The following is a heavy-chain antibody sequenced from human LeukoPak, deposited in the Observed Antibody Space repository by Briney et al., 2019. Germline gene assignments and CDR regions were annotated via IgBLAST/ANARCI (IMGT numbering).Heavy chain of an antibody. D-gene: IGHD5-18*01. CDR3: AREVKDTAMVRLPFDY. CDR1: GFTFSSYS. V-gene: IGHV3-48*02. CDR2: ISSSSSTI. Sequence: HPGGSLRLSCAASGFTFSSYSMNWVRQAPGKGLEWVSYISSSSSTIYYADSLKGRFTISRDNAKNSLYLQMNSLRDEDTAVYYCAREVKDTAMVRLPFDYWGQGTLVTVSS. J-gene: IGHJ4*02.